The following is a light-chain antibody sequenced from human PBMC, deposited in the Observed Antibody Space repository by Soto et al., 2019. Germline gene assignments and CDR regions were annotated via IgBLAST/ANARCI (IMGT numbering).Light chain of an antibody. V-gene: IGKV3-20*01. CDR2: GAS. CDR3: QQYATSPLT. Sequence: EMVLTRSPGTVSRWPMDVGSRSGGASQSLSNNFLAWYQQTPGQAPRLLISGASSRATGIPDRFSGSGSGTDFTLTITRVEPEDFAVYYCQQYATSPLTFGGGTKVDIK. J-gene: IGKJ4*01. CDR1: QSLSNNF.